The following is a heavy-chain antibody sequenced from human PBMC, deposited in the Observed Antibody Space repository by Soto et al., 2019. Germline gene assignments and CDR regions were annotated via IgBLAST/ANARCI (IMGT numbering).Heavy chain of an antibody. D-gene: IGHD5-18*01. CDR3: ARGDPRGYSYGSGNFDY. CDR1: GFTFSSYG. V-gene: IGHV3-33*01. CDR2: XWYDGSNK. Sequence: QVQLVESGGGVVQPGRSLRLSCAASGFTFSSYGMHWVRQAPGKGLXXXAVXWYDGSNKYYADSVKGRFTISRXNSKNTLYXXMNXXXXXDTAVYYCARGDPRGYSYGSGNFDYWGQGTLVTVSS. J-gene: IGHJ4*02.